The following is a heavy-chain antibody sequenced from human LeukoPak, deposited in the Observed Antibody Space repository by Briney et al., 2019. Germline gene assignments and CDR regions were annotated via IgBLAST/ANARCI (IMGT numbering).Heavy chain of an antibody. CDR3: ARDSSGWYEIDY. D-gene: IGHD6-19*01. Sequence: PSETLSLTCTVSGGSISSYYWSWIRQPPGKGLEWIGHIYYSGSTNYNPSLKSRVTISVDTSKNQFSLKLSSVTAADTAVYYCARDSSGWYEIDYWGQGTLVTVSS. CDR1: GGSISSYY. V-gene: IGHV4-59*01. J-gene: IGHJ4*02. CDR2: IYYSGST.